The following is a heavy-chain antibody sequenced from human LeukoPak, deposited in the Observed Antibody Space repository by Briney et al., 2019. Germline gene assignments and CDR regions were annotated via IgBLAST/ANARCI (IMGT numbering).Heavy chain of an antibody. CDR2: IWDDGSYK. CDR1: GFSFSNYG. Sequence: PGGSLRLSCAASGFSFSNYGMHWVRQAPGKGLEWVAVIWDDGSYKYCADSVKGRFTISRDNSKNTLYLQITSLRAEDTAVYYCAKPTSGSGSFLIDYRGQGTLVTVSS. D-gene: IGHD1-26*01. V-gene: IGHV3-33*06. CDR3: AKPTSGSGSFLIDY. J-gene: IGHJ4*02.